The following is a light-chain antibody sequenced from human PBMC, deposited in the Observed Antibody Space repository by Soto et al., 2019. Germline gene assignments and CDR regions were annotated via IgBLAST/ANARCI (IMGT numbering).Light chain of an antibody. CDR3: SSYAVTHIV. CDR2: DVS. Sequence: QSALTQPPSASGSPGQSVTVSCTGTSSDVGGYNSVSWYQQHPDKAPKLMIYDVSQRPSGVPDRFSGSKSGNTASLAVSGLQAEDEADYYCSSYAVTHIVFGTGTKVTVL. V-gene: IGLV2-8*01. CDR1: SSDVGGYNS. J-gene: IGLJ1*01.